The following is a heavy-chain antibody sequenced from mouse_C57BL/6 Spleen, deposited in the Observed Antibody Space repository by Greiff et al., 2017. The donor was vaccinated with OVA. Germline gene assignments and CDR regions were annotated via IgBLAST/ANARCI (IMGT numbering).Heavy chain of an antibody. CDR1: GFNIKDYY. V-gene: IGHV14-2*01. CDR3: ARERLDGTFAY. CDR2: IDPEDGET. D-gene: IGHD3-1*01. J-gene: IGHJ3*01. Sequence: VQLKQSGAELVKPGASVKLSCTASGFNIKDYYMHWVKPRTEQGLAWIGRIDPEDGETKYDPKFQGKATITADTSSNTADLQLSSLTSEDTAVYYCARERLDGTFAYWGQGTLVTVSA.